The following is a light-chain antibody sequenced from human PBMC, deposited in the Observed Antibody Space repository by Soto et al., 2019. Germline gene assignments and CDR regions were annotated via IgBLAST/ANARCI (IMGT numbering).Light chain of an antibody. CDR2: AAS. V-gene: IGKV1-39*01. CDR3: QQSYSTPLT. Sequence: DILMTQSPSSLSASVVDEVTITCGSSHSISPYLNWYQQKPGKAPKLLIYAASSLQSGVPSRFSGGGSGTDFTLTISSLQPEDFATYYCQQSYSTPLTFGGGTKVDI. CDR1: HSISPY. J-gene: IGKJ4*01.